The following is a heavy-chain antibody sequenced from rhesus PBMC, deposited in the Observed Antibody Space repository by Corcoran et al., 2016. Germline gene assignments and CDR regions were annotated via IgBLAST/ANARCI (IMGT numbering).Heavy chain of an antibody. Sequence: QVQLQESGPGLVKPSETLSLTCAVSGGSISDDYYWSWLRQPPGKGLEWIGYIYGSGGGTNYNPSLKNRVTISIDTSKNQCSLKLSSVTAADTAVYYCARDLSGSYPYFDYWGQGVLVTVSS. D-gene: IGHD1-44*02. CDR2: IYGSGGGT. J-gene: IGHJ4*01. CDR3: ARDLSGSYPYFDY. V-gene: IGHV4-106*01. CDR1: GGSISDDYY.